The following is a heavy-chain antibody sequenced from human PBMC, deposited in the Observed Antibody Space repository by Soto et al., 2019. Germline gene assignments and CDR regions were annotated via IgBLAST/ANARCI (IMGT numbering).Heavy chain of an antibody. Sequence: PSQTLSLTCDISGDSVSSNTASWNWIRQSPSRGLERLGRTYFRSKWYNDYAVSVKSRIIINPDTSNNQFSLQLNSVTPEDTAVYFCAKGDNLGPKTGYAFDPWGQGIMVTVSS. D-gene: IGHD5-12*01. CDR2: TYFRSKWYN. CDR1: GDSVSSNTAS. CDR3: AKGDNLGPKTGYAFDP. J-gene: IGHJ5*02. V-gene: IGHV6-1*01.